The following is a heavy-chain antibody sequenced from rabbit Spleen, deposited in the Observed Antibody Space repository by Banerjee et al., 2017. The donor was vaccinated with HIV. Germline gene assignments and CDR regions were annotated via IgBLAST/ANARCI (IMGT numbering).Heavy chain of an antibody. D-gene: IGHD1-1*01. Sequence: QEQLVESGGGLVKPGASLTLTCTASGVSFSYSSYMCWVRQAPGKGLEWIACIDAGSSGFTYFATWAKGRFTISKTSSTTVTLQMTRLTAADTATYFCARDTSSSFSSYGMDLWGPGTWSPS. V-gene: IGHV1S45*01. CDR3: ARDTSSSFSSYGMDL. J-gene: IGHJ6*01. CDR2: IDAGSSGFT. CDR1: GVSFSYSSY.